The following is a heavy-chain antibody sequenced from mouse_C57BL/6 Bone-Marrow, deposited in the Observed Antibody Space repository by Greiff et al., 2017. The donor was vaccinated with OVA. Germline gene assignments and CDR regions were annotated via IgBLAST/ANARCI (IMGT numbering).Heavy chain of an antibody. CDR1: GFTFSSYG. CDR2: ISSGGSYT. V-gene: IGHV5-6*01. J-gene: IGHJ4*01. CDR3: ARSMVTTGHYYAMDY. D-gene: IGHD2-2*01. Sequence: EVQLVESGGDLVKPGGSLKLSCAASGFTFSSYGMSWVRQTPDKRLEWVATISSGGSYTYYPDSVKGRFTISRDNAKNTLYLQMSSLKSEDTAMYYGARSMVTTGHYYAMDYWGQGTSVTVSS.